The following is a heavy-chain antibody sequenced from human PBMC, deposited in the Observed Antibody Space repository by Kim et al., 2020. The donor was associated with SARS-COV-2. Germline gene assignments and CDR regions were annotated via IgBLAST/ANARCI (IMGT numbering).Heavy chain of an antibody. D-gene: IGHD2-15*01. CDR2: IYYSGST. Sequence: SETLSLTCTVSGGSISSYYWSWIRQPPGKGLEWIGYIYYSGSTNYNPSLKSRVTISVDTSKNQFSLKLSSVTAADTAVYYCARDRPRGGPLNYYYGMDVWGQGTTVTVSS. J-gene: IGHJ6*02. CDR1: GGSISSYY. V-gene: IGHV4-59*13. CDR3: ARDRPRGGPLNYYYGMDV.